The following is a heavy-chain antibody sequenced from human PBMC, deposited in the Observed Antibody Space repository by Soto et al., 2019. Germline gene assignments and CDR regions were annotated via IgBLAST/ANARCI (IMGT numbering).Heavy chain of an antibody. CDR2: IYYSGSA. CDR3: ARGVGFGYYYYHMDL. V-gene: IGHV4-61*01. Sequence: QVQLQESGPGLVKPSETLSLTCTVSGDSVTSVSDYWSWIRQPPGKGLEWIGYIYYSGSADYNPSLRSRVNISIDTSKNQFSLKLTSVTAADTAVYYCARGVGFGYYYYHMDLWGQGTTVTVSS. D-gene: IGHD3-10*01. J-gene: IGHJ6*02. CDR1: GDSVTSVSDY.